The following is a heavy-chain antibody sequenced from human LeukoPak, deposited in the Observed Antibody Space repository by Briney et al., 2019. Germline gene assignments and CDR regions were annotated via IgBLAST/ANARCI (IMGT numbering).Heavy chain of an antibody. V-gene: IGHV6-1*01. Sequence: SSQTLSLTCVISGDSVSSNSAAWNWIRQSPSRGLEWLGRTYYRSKWYNDYAVSVKSRITINPDTSKNQFSLQLNSVTPEDTAVYYCARGNRRSYYDSSGWEPFDYWGQGTLVTVSS. CDR3: ARGNRRSYYDSSGWEPFDY. CDR2: TYYRSKWYN. D-gene: IGHD3-22*01. CDR1: GDSVSSNSAA. J-gene: IGHJ4*02.